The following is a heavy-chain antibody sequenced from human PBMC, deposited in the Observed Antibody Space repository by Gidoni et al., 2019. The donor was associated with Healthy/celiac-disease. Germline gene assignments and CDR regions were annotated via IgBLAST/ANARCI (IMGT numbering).Heavy chain of an antibody. CDR1: GGTFSSYT. J-gene: IGHJ4*02. CDR3: AVPSGRRGRIRHYYFDY. CDR2: IIPILGIA. D-gene: IGHD2-15*01. V-gene: IGHV1-69*02. Sequence: QVQLVQSGAEVKKPGSSVKVSCKASGGTFSSYTISWVRQAPGQGLEWMGRIIPILGIANYAQKFQGRVTITADKSTSTAYMELSSLRSEDTAVYYCAVPSGRRGRIRHYYFDYWGQGTLVTVSS.